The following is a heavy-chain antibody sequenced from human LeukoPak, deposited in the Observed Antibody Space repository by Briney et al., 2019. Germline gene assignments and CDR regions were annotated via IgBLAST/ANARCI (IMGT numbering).Heavy chain of an antibody. J-gene: IGHJ4*02. V-gene: IGHV4-39*07. CDR1: GGSISSSSYY. D-gene: IGHD4-17*01. CDR2: IYYSGST. Sequence: PSETLSLTCTVSGGSISSSSYYWGWIRQPPGKGLEWIGSIYYSGSTYYNPSLKSRVTISVDTSKNQFSLKLSSVTAADTAVYYCARGSTVTGYDLDYWGQGTLVTVSS. CDR3: ARGSTVTGYDLDY.